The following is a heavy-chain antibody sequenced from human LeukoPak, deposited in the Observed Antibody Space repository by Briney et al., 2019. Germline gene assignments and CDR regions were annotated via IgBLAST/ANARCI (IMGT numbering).Heavy chain of an antibody. CDR1: GGSISSYY. D-gene: IGHD1-26*01. J-gene: IGHJ4*02. CDR3: ARQVVGAPFDN. CDR2: IYYSGST. Sequence: SETLSLTCTVSGGSISSYYWSWIRQPPGKGLEWIGYIYYSGSTNYNPSLKSRVIISVDTSKNQFSLNLSSVTAADTAVYYCARQVVGAPFDNWGQGTLVTVSS. V-gene: IGHV4-59*08.